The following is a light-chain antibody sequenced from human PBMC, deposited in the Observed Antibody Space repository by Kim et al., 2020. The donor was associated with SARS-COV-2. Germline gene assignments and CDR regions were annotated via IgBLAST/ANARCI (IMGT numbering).Light chain of an antibody. Sequence: PAVGDRVTITCRASQNNHTFLDWYQQKPGKVPEVLMYDTSNLESGVPLRFSGSGSGTDFTLNIHNVQPEGFATYYCQQKYMTPWTFGQRTKVDIK. CDR3: QQKYMTPWT. V-gene: IGKV1-39*01. CDR1: QNNHTF. J-gene: IGKJ1*01. CDR2: DTS.